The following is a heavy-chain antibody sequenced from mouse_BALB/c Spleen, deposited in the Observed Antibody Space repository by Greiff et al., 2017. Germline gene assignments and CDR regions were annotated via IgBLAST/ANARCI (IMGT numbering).Heavy chain of an antibody. CDR3: TREDYGSRPYFDY. J-gene: IGHJ2*01. Sequence: MLVESGGGLVKPGGSLKLSCAASGFTFSSYTMSWVRQTPEKRLEWVATISSGGSYTYYPDSVKGRFTISRDNAKNTLYLQMSSLKSEDTAMYYCTREDYGSRPYFDYWGQGTTLTVSS. V-gene: IGHV5-6-4*01. CDR2: ISSGGSYT. CDR1: GFTFSSYT. D-gene: IGHD1-1*01.